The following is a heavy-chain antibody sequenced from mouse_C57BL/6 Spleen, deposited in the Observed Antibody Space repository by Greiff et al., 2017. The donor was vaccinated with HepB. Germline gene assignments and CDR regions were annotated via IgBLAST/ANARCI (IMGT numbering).Heavy chain of an antibody. Sequence: QVQLQQSGAELVKPGASVKISCKASGYAFSSYLMNWVKQRPGKGLEWIGQIYPGDGDTNYNGKFKGKATLTADKSSSTAYMQLSSLTSEDSAVYFCARSGGGAYYDYDVYAMDYWGQGTSVTVSS. V-gene: IGHV1-80*01. CDR2: IYPGDGDT. CDR1: GYAFSSYL. D-gene: IGHD2-4*01. J-gene: IGHJ4*01. CDR3: ARSGGGAYYDYDVYAMDY.